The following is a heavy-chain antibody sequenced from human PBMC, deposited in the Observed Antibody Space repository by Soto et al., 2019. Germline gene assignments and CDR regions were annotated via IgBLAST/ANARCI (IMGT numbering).Heavy chain of an antibody. CDR3: ARVPSPLWFGELLSLPVPFDY. CDR2: ISAYNGNT. CDR1: GYTFTSYG. J-gene: IGHJ4*02. Sequence: ASVKVSCKASGYTFTSYGISWVRQAPGQGLEWMGWISAYNGNTNYAQKLQGRVTMTTDTSTSTAYMELRSLRSDDTAVYYCARVPSPLWFGELLSLPVPFDYWGQGTLVTVSS. V-gene: IGHV1-18*01. D-gene: IGHD3-10*01.